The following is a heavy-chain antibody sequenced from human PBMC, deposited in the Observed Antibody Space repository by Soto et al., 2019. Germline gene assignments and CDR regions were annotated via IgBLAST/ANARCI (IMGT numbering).Heavy chain of an antibody. CDR3: ARRGPLLRKFDY. V-gene: IGHV4-34*01. D-gene: IGHD3-22*01. CDR1: GGSFSGYY. CDR2: INHSGST. J-gene: IGHJ4*02. Sequence: SETLSLTCAVYGGSFSGYYWSWIRQPPGKGLEWIGEINHSGSTNYNPSLKSRVTISVDTSKNQFSLKLSSVTAADTAVYYCARRGPLLRKFDYWGQGTLVTVSS.